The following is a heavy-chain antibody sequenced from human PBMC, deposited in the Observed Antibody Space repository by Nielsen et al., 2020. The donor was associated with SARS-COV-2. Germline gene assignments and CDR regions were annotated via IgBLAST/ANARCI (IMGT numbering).Heavy chain of an antibody. CDR2: ISTHSGNT. J-gene: IGHJ4*02. D-gene: IGHD1-20*01. CDR3: ARDRDTLRARTNWNDYGY. Sequence: ASVKVSCKASGGTFSSYAISWVRQAPGQGLEWMGWISTHSGNTNFAQKVQGRVTMTTGTSTNTAYMELRSLRSDDTAVYYCARDRDTLRARTNWNDYGYWGQGTLVTVSS. V-gene: IGHV1-18*01. CDR1: GGTFSSYA.